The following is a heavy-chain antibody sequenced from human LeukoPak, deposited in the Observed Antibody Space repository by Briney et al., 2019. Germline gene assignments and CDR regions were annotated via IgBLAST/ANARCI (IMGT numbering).Heavy chain of an antibody. D-gene: IGHD5-12*01. J-gene: IGHJ5*02. Sequence: PSETLSLTCTVSGGSISSDSYYWSWIRQPAGKGLEWIGRIYTSGSTNYNPSLKSRVTISVDTSKNQFSLKLSSVTAADTAVYYCASEHSGYDGHNWFDPWGQGTLVTVSS. CDR1: GGSISSDSYY. CDR2: IYTSGST. CDR3: ASEHSGYDGHNWFDP. V-gene: IGHV4-61*02.